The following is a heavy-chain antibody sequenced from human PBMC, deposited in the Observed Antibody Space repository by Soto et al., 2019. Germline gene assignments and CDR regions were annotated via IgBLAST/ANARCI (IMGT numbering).Heavy chain of an antibody. CDR2: IYYSGST. Sequence: SETLSLTCTVSGGSISSSSYYWGGIRQPPGKGLEWIGSIYYSGSTYYNPSLKSRVTISVDTSKNQFSLKLSSVTAADTAVYYCACIFSGGYGYGFYYYGMDVWGQGTTVTVSS. V-gene: IGHV4-39*01. D-gene: IGHD5-18*01. CDR3: ACIFSGGYGYGFYYYGMDV. CDR1: GGSISSSSYY. J-gene: IGHJ6*02.